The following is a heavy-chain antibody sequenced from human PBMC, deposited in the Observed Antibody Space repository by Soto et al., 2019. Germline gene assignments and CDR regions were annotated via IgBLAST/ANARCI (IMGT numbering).Heavy chain of an antibody. V-gene: IGHV5-51*01. D-gene: IGHD5-18*01. J-gene: IGHJ4*02. Sequence: GEALKISCNGSGYSFTSYWIGWVRQMPGKGLEWMGIIYPGDSDTRYSPSFQGQVTISADKSISTAYLQWSSLKASDTAMYYCATENLEYSYGVWGQGTRVTVSS. CDR3: ATENLEYSYGV. CDR1: GYSFTSYW. CDR2: IYPGDSDT.